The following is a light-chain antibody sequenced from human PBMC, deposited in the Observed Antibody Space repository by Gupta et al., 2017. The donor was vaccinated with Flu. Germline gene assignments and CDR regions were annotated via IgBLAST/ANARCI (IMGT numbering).Light chain of an antibody. CDR3: HQVYSPQWT. V-gene: IGKV4-1*01. J-gene: IGKJ1*01. Sequence: DIVMTPSPESLAVSLGERVTINCKTSQGVLYRSNNRNYIAWYQQKPGQPPKALIYWASTREFGVPDRFSGSGSGTDFTLTISSLQAEDVAIYYCHQVYSPQWTFGQGTKVEIK. CDR2: WAS. CDR1: QGVLYRSNNRNY.